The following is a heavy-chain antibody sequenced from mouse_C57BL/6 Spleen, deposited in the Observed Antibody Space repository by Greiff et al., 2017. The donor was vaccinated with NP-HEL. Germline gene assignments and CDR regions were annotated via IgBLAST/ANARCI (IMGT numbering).Heavy chain of an antibody. D-gene: IGHD3-3*01. CDR3: AREGLGAPMDY. V-gene: IGHV1-82*01. Sequence: QVQLKQSGPELVKPGASVKISCKASGYAFSSSWMNWVKQRPGKGLEWIGRIYPGDGDTNYNGKFKGKATLTADKSSSTAYMQLSSLTSEDSAVYFCAREGLGAPMDYWGKGTSGTVSS. CDR2: IYPGDGDT. J-gene: IGHJ4*01. CDR1: GYAFSSSW.